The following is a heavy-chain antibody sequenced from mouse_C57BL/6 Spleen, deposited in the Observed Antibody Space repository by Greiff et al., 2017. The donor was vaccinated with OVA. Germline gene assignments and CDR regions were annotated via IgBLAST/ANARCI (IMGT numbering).Heavy chain of an antibody. CDR1: GFTFSSYA. CDR3: ARDHLPLWYFDV. D-gene: IGHD2-1*01. J-gene: IGHJ1*03. Sequence: EVQLVESGGGLVKPGGSLKLSCAASGFTFSSYAMSWVRQTPEKRLEWVATISDGGSYTYYPDNVKGRFTISRDNAKNNLYLQMSHLKSEDTAMYYCARDHLPLWYFDVWGTGTTVTVSS. CDR2: ISDGGSYT. V-gene: IGHV5-4*01.